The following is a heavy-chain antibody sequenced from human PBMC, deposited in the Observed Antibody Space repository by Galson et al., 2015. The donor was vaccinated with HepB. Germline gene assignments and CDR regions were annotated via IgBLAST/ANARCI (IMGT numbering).Heavy chain of an antibody. Sequence: SLRLSCAGSGFIFRHHAMAWIRQAPGKGLEWVSGLHGRGPTSSYSDAVKGRFAISRDNSKDTVFLQMDNLRAEDTAVYYCVKEGSWFGGDWFDPWGQGALVTVS. CDR3: VKEGSWFGGDWFDP. D-gene: IGHD3-16*01. CDR1: GFIFRHHA. CDR2: LHGRGPTS. J-gene: IGHJ5*02. V-gene: IGHV3-23*01.